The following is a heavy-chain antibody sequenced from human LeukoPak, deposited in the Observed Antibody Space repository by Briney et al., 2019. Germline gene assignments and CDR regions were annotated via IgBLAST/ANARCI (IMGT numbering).Heavy chain of an antibody. V-gene: IGHV1-2*02. J-gene: IGHJ6*02. CDR2: INPNSGGT. D-gene: IGHD6-19*01. CDR3: ARTEQWLVPLYYYYGMDV. CDR1: GYTFTGYY. Sequence: ASVKVSCKASGYTFTGYYMHWVRQAPGQGLEWMGWINPNSGGTNYAQKFQGRVTMTRDTPISTAYMELSRLRSEDTAVYYCARTEQWLVPLYYYYGMDVWAKGPRSPSP.